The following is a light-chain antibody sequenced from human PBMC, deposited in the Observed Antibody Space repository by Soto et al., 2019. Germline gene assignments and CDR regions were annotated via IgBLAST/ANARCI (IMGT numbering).Light chain of an antibody. CDR1: QGTRND. J-gene: IGKJ4*01. V-gene: IGKV1-17*01. CDR2: AAS. CDR3: LQHNNYPRTST. Sequence: DIQMTQSPSSLSPSVGDGVTITCRASQGTRNDLGWYQQKPGKAPKRLIDAASSLQSGVPSRFSGSGSGTEFTLTINSLQPEDFATYYCLQHNNYPRTSTFGGVTKVEIK.